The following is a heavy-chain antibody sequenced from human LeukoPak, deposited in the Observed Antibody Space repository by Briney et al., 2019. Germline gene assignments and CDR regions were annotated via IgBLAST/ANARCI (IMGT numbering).Heavy chain of an antibody. D-gene: IGHD2-8*01. J-gene: IGHJ4*02. V-gene: IGHV4-4*02. CDR3: SRENGAFSPFGY. Sequence: PSETLSLTCGVSGGSISNANWWSWVRQPPGQGLEWIGEISLTGLTHYNPSLESRVTVSLDKSKNQLSLNLTSVTAADTAVYYCSRENGAFSPFGYWGQGTLVTVLS. CDR2: ISLTGLT. CDR1: GGSISNANW.